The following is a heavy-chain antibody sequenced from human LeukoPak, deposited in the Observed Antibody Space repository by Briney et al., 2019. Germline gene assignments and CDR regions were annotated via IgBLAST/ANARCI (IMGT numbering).Heavy chain of an antibody. CDR1: GFTFSSYA. CDR3: AKGQLRYCSGGSCYPNQGYFDY. V-gene: IGHV3-23*01. D-gene: IGHD2-15*01. CDR2: ISGSGGST. J-gene: IGHJ4*02. Sequence: PGGSLRLSCAASGFTFSSYAMSWVRQAPGEGLEWVSAISGSGGSTYYADSVKGRFTISRDNSKNTLYLQMNSLRAEDTAVYYCAKGQLRYCSGGSCYPNQGYFDYWGQGTLVTVSS.